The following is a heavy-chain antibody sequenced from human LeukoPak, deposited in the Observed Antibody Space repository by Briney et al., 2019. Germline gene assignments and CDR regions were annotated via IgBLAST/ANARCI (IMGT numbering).Heavy chain of an antibody. V-gene: IGHV3-9*03. CDR3: AKGDNYDFWSGYPDY. J-gene: IGHJ4*02. D-gene: IGHD3-3*01. Sequence: GRSLRLSCAASGFTFDDYAMHWVRQAPGKGLEWVSGISWNSGSIGYADSVKGRFTIPRDNAKNSLYLQMNSLRAEDMALYYCAKGDNYDFWSGYPDYWGQGTLVTVSS. CDR2: ISWNSGSI. CDR1: GFTFDDYA.